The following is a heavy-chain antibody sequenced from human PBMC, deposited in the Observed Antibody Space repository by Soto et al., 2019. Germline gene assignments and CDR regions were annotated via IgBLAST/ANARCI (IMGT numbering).Heavy chain of an antibody. V-gene: IGHV1-18*01. J-gene: IGHJ4*02. Sequence: QVQLVQSGAEVKKPGASVKVSCKASGYTFTSYGISWVRQAPGQGLEWMGWISAYNGNTNYAQKLQGRVTMATDTSTSTAYMELRSLRSDDTAVYYCERMQYGDYVCYYFDYWGQGTMVTVSS. CDR1: GYTFTSYG. D-gene: IGHD4-17*01. CDR2: ISAYNGNT. CDR3: ERMQYGDYVCYYFDY.